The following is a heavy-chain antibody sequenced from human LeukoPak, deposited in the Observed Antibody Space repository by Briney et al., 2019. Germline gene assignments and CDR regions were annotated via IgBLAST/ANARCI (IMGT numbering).Heavy chain of an antibody. CDR1: GGTFSSYA. Sequence: SVKVSCKASGGTFSSYAISWVRQAPGQGLKWMGGIIPILGTANYAQKFQGRVTITTDESTSTAYMELSSLRSEDTAVYYCASALDPIAARPDYYYYYMDVWGKGTTVTVSS. D-gene: IGHD6-6*01. CDR2: IIPILGTA. CDR3: ASALDPIAARPDYYYYYMDV. J-gene: IGHJ6*03. V-gene: IGHV1-69*05.